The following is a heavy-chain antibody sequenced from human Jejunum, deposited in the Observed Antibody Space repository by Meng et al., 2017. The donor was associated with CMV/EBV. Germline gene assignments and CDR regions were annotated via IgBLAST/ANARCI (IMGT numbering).Heavy chain of an antibody. J-gene: IGHJ3*02. CDR1: VASIISNYY. V-gene: IGHV4-59*01. CDR2: FYYSGDT. CDR3: ARGGIITHGFDM. Sequence: VSVASIISNYYWRWLRQPPGKGLEWIGYFYYSGDTNYTPSLRSRVTILGDTSKSQFSLKLSSVTAADTAVYYCARGGIITHGFDMWGQGTMVTVSS. D-gene: IGHD3-10*01.